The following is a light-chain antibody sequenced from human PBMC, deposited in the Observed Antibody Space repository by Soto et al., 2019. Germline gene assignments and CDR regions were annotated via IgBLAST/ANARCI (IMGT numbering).Light chain of an antibody. Sequence: EIVLTQSPGTLSLSPGERATLSCRASHSVSSSYLAWYQQKPGQAPRLLIYGASSRATGIPDRFSGSGSGTDFTLTISRLEPEDFAVYYCQQYGSSPPALTFGGGTKVEIK. CDR1: HSVSSSY. J-gene: IGKJ4*01. V-gene: IGKV3-20*01. CDR3: QQYGSSPPALT. CDR2: GAS.